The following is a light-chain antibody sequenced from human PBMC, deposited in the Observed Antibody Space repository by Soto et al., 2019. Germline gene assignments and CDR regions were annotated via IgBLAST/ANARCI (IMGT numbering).Light chain of an antibody. Sequence: EIVMTQSPATLSVSPGERAAPSCRASQSVSGNLAWYQQTPGQAPRLLIYGASTRATGIPARFSGSGFGTEFTFTISSLKSEVFAVYYCQQYNYRPPALGQGTRLEIK. V-gene: IGKV3-15*01. CDR1: QSVSGN. CDR2: GAS. CDR3: QQYNYRPPA. J-gene: IGKJ5*01.